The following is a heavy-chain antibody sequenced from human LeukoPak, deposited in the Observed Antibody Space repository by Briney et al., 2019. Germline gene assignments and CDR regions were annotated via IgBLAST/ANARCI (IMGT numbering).Heavy chain of an antibody. CDR1: GGSIRNYY. D-gene: IGHD6-13*01. Sequence: PSETLSLTCSVSGGSIRNYYWSWIRQPPGKGLEWIGYVYNSGNTNYNPSLGSRVTISVDTSKKQFSLKLTSVTAADTAVYHCARNLQYSSSSYNWFDPWGQGTLVTVSS. CDR2: VYNSGNT. J-gene: IGHJ5*02. CDR3: ARNLQYSSSSYNWFDP. V-gene: IGHV4-59*01.